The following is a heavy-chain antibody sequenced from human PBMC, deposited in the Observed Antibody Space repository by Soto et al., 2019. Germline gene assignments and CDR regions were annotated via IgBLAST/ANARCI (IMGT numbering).Heavy chain of an antibody. V-gene: IGHV4-59*01. D-gene: IGHD5-18*01. CDR3: ARLGDSYGLAYYYYMDV. CDR2: IYYSGST. Sequence: SETLSLTCTVSGGSISSYYWSWIRQPPGKGLEWIGYIYYSGSTNYNPSLKSRVTISVDTSKNQFSLKLSSVTAADTAVYYCARLGDSYGLAYYYYMDVWGKGTTVTV. CDR1: GGSISSYY. J-gene: IGHJ6*03.